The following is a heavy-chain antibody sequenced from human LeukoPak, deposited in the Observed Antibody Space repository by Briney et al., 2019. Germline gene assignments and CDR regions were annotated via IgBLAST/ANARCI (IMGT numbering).Heavy chain of an antibody. D-gene: IGHD6-19*01. J-gene: IGHJ4*02. CDR2: IYYSGST. CDR3: ARGEQWLVHFDY. Sequence: KPSETLSLTCTVSGGSISSFYWSWIRQPPGKGLEWIGYIYYSGSTNYNPSLKSRVTMSVDTSKNQFSLKLSSVTAADTAVYYCARGEQWLVHFDYWGQGTLVTVSS. V-gene: IGHV4-59*01. CDR1: GGSISSFY.